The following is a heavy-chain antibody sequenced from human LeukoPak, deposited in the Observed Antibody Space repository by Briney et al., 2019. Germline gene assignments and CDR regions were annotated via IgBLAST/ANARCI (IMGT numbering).Heavy chain of an antibody. CDR2: IYYSGSS. V-gene: IGHV4-39*01. J-gene: IGHJ4*02. CDR1: GGSISSSNYY. D-gene: IGHD3-3*01. Sequence: PSETLSLTCTVSGGSISSSNYYWGWIRQPPEKGLEWIGTIYYSGSSYYNPSLKSRLTISVDTSKNQFSLKLSSVTTADTAVYYCARLLGSGYPTDYWGQGTLVTVSS. CDR3: ARLLGSGYPTDY.